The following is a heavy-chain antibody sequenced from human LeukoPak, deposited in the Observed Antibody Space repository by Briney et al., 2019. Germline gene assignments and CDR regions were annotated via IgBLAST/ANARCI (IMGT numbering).Heavy chain of an antibody. J-gene: IGHJ4*02. CDR3: AGSYIGYSSSWYEFDY. CDR1: GYSISSGYY. Sequence: SETLSLTCTVSGYSISSGYYWGWIRQPPGKGLEWIGSIYHSGSTYYNPSLKSRVTISVDTSKNQFSLKLSSATAADTAVYYCAGSYIGYSSSWYEFDYWGQGTLVTVSS. V-gene: IGHV4-38-2*02. CDR2: IYHSGST. D-gene: IGHD6-13*01.